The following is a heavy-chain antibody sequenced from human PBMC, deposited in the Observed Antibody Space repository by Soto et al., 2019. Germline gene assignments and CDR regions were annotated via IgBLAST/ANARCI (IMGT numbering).Heavy chain of an antibody. Sequence: LSLTCTASGFTFSSYWMSWVRQAPGKGLEWVANIKQDGSEKYYVDSVKGRFTISRDNAKNSLYLQMNSLRAEDTAVYYCARGHVYYYYGMDVWGQGTTVTVSS. CDR3: ARGHVYYYYGMDV. CDR2: IKQDGSEK. V-gene: IGHV3-7*01. J-gene: IGHJ6*02. CDR1: GFTFSSYW.